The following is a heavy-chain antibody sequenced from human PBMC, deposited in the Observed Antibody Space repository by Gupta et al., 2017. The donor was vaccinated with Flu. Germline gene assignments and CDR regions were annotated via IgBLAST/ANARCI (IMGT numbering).Heavy chain of an antibody. CDR1: GGSISSYY. CDR2: IYYSGST. Sequence: QVQLQESGPGLVKPSETLSRTCTVSGGSISSYYWSWIRQPPGKGLEWIGYIYYSGSTNYNPSLKSRVTISVDTSKNQFSLKLSSVTAADTAVYYCARFPIVEWGQGTLVTVSS. D-gene: IGHD1-26*01. CDR3: ARFPIVE. V-gene: IGHV4-59*01. J-gene: IGHJ4*02.